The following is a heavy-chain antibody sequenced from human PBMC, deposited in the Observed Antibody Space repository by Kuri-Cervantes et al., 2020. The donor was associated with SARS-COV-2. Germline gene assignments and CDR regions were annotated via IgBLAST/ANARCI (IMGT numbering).Heavy chain of an antibody. CDR2: ISGSGGST. J-gene: IGHJ4*02. CDR3: ARDWGVEMATKYYFDY. D-gene: IGHD5-24*01. CDR1: GFTFSSYA. Sequence: GGSLRLSCAASGFTFSSYAMSWVRQAPGKGLEWVSAISGSGGSTYYADSVKGRFTISRDNSKNTLYLQMNSLRAEDTAVYYCARDWGVEMATKYYFDYWGQGTLVTVSS. V-gene: IGHV3-23*01.